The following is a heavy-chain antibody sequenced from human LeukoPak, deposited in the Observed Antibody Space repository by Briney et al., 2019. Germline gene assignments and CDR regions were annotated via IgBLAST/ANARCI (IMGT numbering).Heavy chain of an antibody. J-gene: IGHJ4*02. Sequence: SETLSLTCTVSGYSISSGYFWGWIRQSPGKGLDWIGIIYHSGSTYYNPSLKSRVTISVDTSKNQFSLKLTSVTAADTAVYYCAREVAYWGQGILVTVSS. CDR2: IYHSGST. CDR3: AREVAY. CDR1: GYSISSGYF. V-gene: IGHV4-38-2*02.